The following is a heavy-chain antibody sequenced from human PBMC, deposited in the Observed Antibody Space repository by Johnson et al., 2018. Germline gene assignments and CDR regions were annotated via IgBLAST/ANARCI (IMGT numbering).Heavy chain of an antibody. Sequence: QVQLQESGPGLVKPSETXSLTCTVSGGSISSYYWSWIRQPPGKGLEWIGYIYYSGHTNYNHSLKRRVPISVDTSKNQFSLKLSSVTAADTAVYYCARDSGYEGAFEFWGQGTMVTVSS. D-gene: IGHD5-12*01. V-gene: IGHV4-59*01. CDR3: ARDSGYEGAFEF. CDR2: IYYSGHT. CDR1: GGSISSYY. J-gene: IGHJ3*01.